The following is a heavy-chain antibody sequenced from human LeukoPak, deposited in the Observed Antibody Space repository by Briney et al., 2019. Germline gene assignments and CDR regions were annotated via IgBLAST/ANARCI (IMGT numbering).Heavy chain of an antibody. Sequence: GGCLRLSCAASGFTFITYAMTWVRQAPGKGLEWVSGISGSGGDTYYADSEKGRFTISRDNSKNTLYLQMNSLRVEDTAVYYCAKANKWESDYWGQGTLVTVSS. CDR2: ISGSGGDT. J-gene: IGHJ4*02. CDR1: GFTFITYA. V-gene: IGHV3-23*01. CDR3: AKANKWESDY. D-gene: IGHD1-26*01.